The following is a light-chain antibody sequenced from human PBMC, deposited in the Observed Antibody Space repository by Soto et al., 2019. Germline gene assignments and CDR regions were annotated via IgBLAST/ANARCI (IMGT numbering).Light chain of an antibody. CDR3: QSYDSSLREV. CDR2: GNS. J-gene: IGLJ2*01. V-gene: IGLV1-40*01. Sequence: QLVLTQPPSVSGAPGQRVTISCTGRSSNIGAGYDVHWYQQLPGTAPKLLIYGNSNRPSGVPDRFSGSKSGTSASLAITGLQAEDEADYYCQSYDSSLREVFGGGTKLTVL. CDR1: SSNIGAGYD.